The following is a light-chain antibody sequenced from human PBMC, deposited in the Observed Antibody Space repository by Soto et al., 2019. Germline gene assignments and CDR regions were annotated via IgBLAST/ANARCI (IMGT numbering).Light chain of an antibody. CDR1: QRISSF. CDR3: QQYSSYPLT. V-gene: IGKV1-5*03. J-gene: IGKJ5*01. CDR2: KAS. Sequence: DIQMTQSPSTLSASVGDRVTITCRASQRISSFLAWYQQKPGRAPTLLIYKASTLESGVPSRFSGSGSGAEFSLTISSLQPDDSATYYCQQYSSYPLTFGQGTRLEIK.